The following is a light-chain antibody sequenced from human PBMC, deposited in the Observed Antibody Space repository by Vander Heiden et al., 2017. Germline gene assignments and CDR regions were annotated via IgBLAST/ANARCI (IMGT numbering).Light chain of an antibody. J-gene: IGLJ3*02. CDR3: AVRDDNLRAVV. CDR1: SSNIGSHT. Sequence: QSVLTQPPSASGTPGQRVSISCSGRSSNIGSHTVNGYQQYPGAAPKRLIYLDHQRPSGVADRFSGSKSGTSASLAISGLQYEDEADYYCAVRDDNLRAVVFGGGTKLTVL. CDR2: LDH. V-gene: IGLV1-44*01.